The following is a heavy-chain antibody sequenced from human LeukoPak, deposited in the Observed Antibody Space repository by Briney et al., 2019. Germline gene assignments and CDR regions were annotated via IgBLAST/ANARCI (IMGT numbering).Heavy chain of an antibody. J-gene: IGHJ4*02. Sequence: GGSLRLSCVASGFTFSSYSMNWVRQAPGKGLEWVSYINSGGDNTYYADSVKGRFTISRDKAKSSLYLQVNSLRAEDTAVYYCARLAGAVVGTSDFDYWGQGTLVTVSS. D-gene: IGHD6-19*01. V-gene: IGHV3-48*01. CDR3: ARLAGAVVGTSDFDY. CDR2: INSGGDNT. CDR1: GFTFSSYS.